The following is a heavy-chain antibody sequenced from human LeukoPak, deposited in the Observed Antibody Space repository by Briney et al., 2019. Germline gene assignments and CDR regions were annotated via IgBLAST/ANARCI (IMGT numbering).Heavy chain of an antibody. CDR3: ASQSPYGDYDFNY. V-gene: IGHV4-30-4*01. CDR2: IYYSGST. D-gene: IGHD4-17*01. CDR1: GGSISSGDYY. Sequence: KPSETLSLTCTVSGGSISSGDYYWSWIRQPPGKGLEWIGYIYYSGSTYYNPSLKSRVTISVDTSKNQFSLKLSSVTAADTAVYYCASQSPYGDYDFNYWGQGTLVTVSS. J-gene: IGHJ4*02.